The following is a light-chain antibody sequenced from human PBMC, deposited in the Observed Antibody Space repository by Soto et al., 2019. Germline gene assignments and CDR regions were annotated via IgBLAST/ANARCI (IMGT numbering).Light chain of an antibody. CDR1: QGISSY. Sequence: DIQLTQSPSFLSASVGDRVTITCRASQGISSYLAWYQQKPGKAPKFLIYAASTLQCGVPSRFSGSGSGTEFTLTISSLQPEDFATYYCQQFNSYPLTFGGGTKVEIK. CDR2: AAS. CDR3: QQFNSYPLT. V-gene: IGKV1-9*01. J-gene: IGKJ4*01.